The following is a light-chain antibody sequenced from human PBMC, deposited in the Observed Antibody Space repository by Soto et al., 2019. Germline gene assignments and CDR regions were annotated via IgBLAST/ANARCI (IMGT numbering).Light chain of an antibody. CDR2: DNN. Sequence: QSVLTQPLSASGTPGQRITISCSGRTSNIGSNIVAWYQHLPGTAPKLLIYDNNQRPSGVPDRFFGSKSGTSASLAISGLQPDDESHYYCAAWDDSLTGLLIGGGTKLTVL. CDR3: AAWDDSLTGLL. CDR1: TSNIGSNI. V-gene: IGLV1-44*01. J-gene: IGLJ2*01.